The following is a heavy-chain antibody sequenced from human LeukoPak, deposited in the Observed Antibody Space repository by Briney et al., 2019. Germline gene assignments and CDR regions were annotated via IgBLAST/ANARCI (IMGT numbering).Heavy chain of an antibody. D-gene: IGHD4-17*01. CDR1: GFIFSSFT. J-gene: IGHJ4*02. CDR2: INSGSNSI. V-gene: IGHV3-21*01. CDR3: TRGSYGDYGY. Sequence: GGSLRFFCAASGFIFSSFTMNWVRQAPGQGLEGVSSINSGSNSIYYADSVKGRFTISRDNAKNSLYLQMNSLRAEDTAVYYCTRGSYGDYGYWGQGTLVTVSS.